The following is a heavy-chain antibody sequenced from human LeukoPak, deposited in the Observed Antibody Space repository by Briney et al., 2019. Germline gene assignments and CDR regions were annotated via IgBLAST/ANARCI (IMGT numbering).Heavy chain of an antibody. CDR3: ARGDYYDSSGYIGY. J-gene: IGHJ4*02. CDR2: ISYDGSKK. D-gene: IGHD3-22*01. Sequence: GRSLRLSCAASGFTFSTNAVNWVRQAPGKGLEWVAAISYDGSKKSYVDSVKGRFTISRDNSKNTLYLQMNSLRAEDTAVYYCARGDYYDSSGYIGYWGQGTLVTVSS. V-gene: IGHV3-30-3*01. CDR1: GFTFSTNA.